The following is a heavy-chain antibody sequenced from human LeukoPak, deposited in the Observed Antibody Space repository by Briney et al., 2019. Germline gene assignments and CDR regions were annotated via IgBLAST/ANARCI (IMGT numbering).Heavy chain of an antibody. CDR3: ARRWMAHSFDI. CDR1: GYSFNNYW. J-gene: IGHJ3*02. CDR2: IYPGDSET. V-gene: IGHV5-51*01. D-gene: IGHD5-24*01. Sequence: GEXXKISFKGSGYSFNNYWVGWVRQMPGKGLEWMGMIYPGDSETRYSPSFQGQVTISADKSISTAYLQSSSLKASDTAMYYCARRWMAHSFDIWGQGTMVTVFS.